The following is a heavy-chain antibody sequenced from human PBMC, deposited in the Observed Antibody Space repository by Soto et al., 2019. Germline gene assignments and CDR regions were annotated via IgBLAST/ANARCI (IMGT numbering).Heavy chain of an antibody. J-gene: IGHJ5*02. CDR2: INSDGSST. V-gene: IGHV3-74*01. D-gene: IGHD5-12*01. CDR1: GFTFSSYW. CDR3: GRHVEMALDP. Sequence: PGGSLRLSCAASGFTFSSYWMHWVRQAPGKGLVWVSRINSDGSSTSYADSVKGRFTISRDNAKNMLYLQMNSLRAEDTAVYYYGRHVEMALDPWGQGTLVTVSS.